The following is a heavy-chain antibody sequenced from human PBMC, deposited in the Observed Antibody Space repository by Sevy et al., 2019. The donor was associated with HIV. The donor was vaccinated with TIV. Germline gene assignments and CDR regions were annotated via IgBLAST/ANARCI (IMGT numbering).Heavy chain of an antibody. V-gene: IGHV4-61*03. D-gene: IGHD4-17*01. Sequence: LETLSLTCTVSGGSVSSDFSYWNWVRQPPGKGLEYIGSISYGGTTSYNPSLKSRVTISLDTSKNHFSLKVNSVTAADTAIYYCAKRDYGDYVDYFDPWGQGTLVTVSS. CDR1: GGSVSSDFSY. J-gene: IGHJ5*02. CDR3: AKRDYGDYVDYFDP. CDR2: ISYGGTT.